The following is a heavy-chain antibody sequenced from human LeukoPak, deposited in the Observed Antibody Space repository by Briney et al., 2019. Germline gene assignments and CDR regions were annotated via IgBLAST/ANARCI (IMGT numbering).Heavy chain of an antibody. J-gene: IGHJ4*02. CDR3: AKAGPPMEYDC. D-gene: IGHD2-8*01. CDR1: GFTFSSYA. CDR2: ISAGGIGT. Sequence: PGGSLRLSCAASGFTFSSYAMDWVRQAPGKGLEWVSAISAGGIGTYYADSVKGRFTISRDNSKNTLYLQMNSLRAEDTAVYYCAKAGPPMEYDCWGQGTLVTVSS. V-gene: IGHV3-23*01.